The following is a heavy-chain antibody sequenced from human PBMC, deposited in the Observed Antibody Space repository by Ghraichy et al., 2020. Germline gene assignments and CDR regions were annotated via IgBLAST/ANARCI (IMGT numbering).Heavy chain of an antibody. CDR2: MNQGGSER. CDR1: GFPFSAYW. CDR3: ARLSREVPYYYYIDV. J-gene: IGHJ6*03. V-gene: IGHV3-7*03. D-gene: IGHD2-2*01. Sequence: GGSLRLSCAASGFPFSAYWFTWVRQAPGKGLEWVANMNQGGSERVYADSVKGRFTISRDNAWSSLFLQMDSLRVEDTAVYYCARLSREVPYYYYIDVWGKGSTVTVAS.